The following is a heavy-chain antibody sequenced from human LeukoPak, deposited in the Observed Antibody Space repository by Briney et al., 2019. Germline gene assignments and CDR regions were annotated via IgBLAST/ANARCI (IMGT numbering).Heavy chain of an antibody. J-gene: IGHJ4*02. V-gene: IGHV1-24*01. CDR3: VSHGGDFDY. CDR1: GYTLTELS. CDR2: FDPEDGET. Sequence: ASVKVSCKVSGYTLTELSMHWVRQAPGKGLEWMGGFDPEDGETIYAQKFQGRVTMTTDTSTSTAYMELRSLRSDDTAVYYCVSHGGDFDYWGQGTLVTVSS. D-gene: IGHD3-16*01.